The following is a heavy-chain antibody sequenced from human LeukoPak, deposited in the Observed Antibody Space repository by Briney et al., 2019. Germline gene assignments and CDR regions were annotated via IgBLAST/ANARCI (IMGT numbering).Heavy chain of an antibody. V-gene: IGHV1-69*13. CDR1: GGTFSSYA. D-gene: IGHD3-10*01. Sequence: ASMKVSCKASGGTFSSYAISWVRQAPGQGLEWMGGIIPIFGTANYAQKFQGRVTITADESTSTAYMELSSLRSEDTAVYYCARDRGSGSYLSWFDPWGQGTLVTVSS. CDR3: ARDRGSGSYLSWFDP. J-gene: IGHJ5*02. CDR2: IIPIFGTA.